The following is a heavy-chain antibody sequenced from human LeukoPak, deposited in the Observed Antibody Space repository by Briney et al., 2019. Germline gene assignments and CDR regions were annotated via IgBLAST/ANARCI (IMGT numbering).Heavy chain of an antibody. D-gene: IGHD1-1*01. Sequence: GGSLRLSCAASGFTFSDYYMSWIRQAPGKGLELVSFISSGGNTINYADSMKGRFTISRDNAKNSLYLQMNSLRAEDTAVYYCARDRTRETFDYWGRGTLVTVSS. J-gene: IGHJ4*02. CDR3: ARDRTRETFDY. CDR2: ISSGGNTI. CDR1: GFTFSDYY. V-gene: IGHV3-11*04.